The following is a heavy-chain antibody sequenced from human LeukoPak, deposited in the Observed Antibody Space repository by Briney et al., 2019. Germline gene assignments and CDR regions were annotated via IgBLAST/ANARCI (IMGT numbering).Heavy chain of an antibody. CDR2: ISANSGNT. V-gene: IGHV1-18*01. Sequence: ASVKVSCKPSGYRFTRNGVSWVRQAPGQGLEWMAWISANSGNTIYAQNFQDRLTLTTDTSTSTAYMELRSLRSDDTAVYYCARDVNYAFDYWGQGTLVTVSS. CDR1: GYRFTRNG. D-gene: IGHD3-16*01. CDR3: ARDVNYAFDY. J-gene: IGHJ4*02.